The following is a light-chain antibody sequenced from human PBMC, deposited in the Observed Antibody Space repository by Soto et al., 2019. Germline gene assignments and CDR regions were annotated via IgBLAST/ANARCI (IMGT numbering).Light chain of an antibody. Sequence: EIVLTQSPATLSLSPGERATLSCRASQSVSSYLAWYQQKPGQAPRLLIYDASNRATGITARFSGSGSGTDFTLTISSLEPEDFAVYYCHQRNNWPKTFGQGTKVEIK. CDR3: HQRNNWPKT. CDR2: DAS. J-gene: IGKJ1*01. CDR1: QSVSSY. V-gene: IGKV3-11*01.